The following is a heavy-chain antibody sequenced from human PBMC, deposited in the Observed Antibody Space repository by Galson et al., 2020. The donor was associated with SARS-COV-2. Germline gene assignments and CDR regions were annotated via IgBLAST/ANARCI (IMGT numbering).Heavy chain of an antibody. CDR2: IHSSGNT. D-gene: IGHD4-17*01. CDR1: GDSISSDDFY. J-gene: IGHJ4*02. V-gene: IGHV4-30-4*01. Sequence: SQTLSLTCTVSGDSISSDDFYWSWIRQTPGTGLEWIGDIHSSGNTYYNPSLMSRGTISVDTSKNQFSLRLSSLTAADTAVYFCARTSSTATREYYFDYWGRGTLVSVSS. CDR3: ARTSSTATREYYFDY.